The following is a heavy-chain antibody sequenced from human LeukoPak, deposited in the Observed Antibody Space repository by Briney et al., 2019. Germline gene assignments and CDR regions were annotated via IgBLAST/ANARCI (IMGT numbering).Heavy chain of an antibody. V-gene: IGHV3-23*01. J-gene: IGHJ4*02. D-gene: IGHD6-13*01. CDR2: ISGGGGRT. CDR3: TKNQILDDTGSWYAY. CDR1: GFTFSTYA. Sequence: GGSLRLSCGASGFTFSTYAMSWVRQAPGKGLEWVSGISGGGGRTFYAESVKGRFTVSRDNSKNTLYLRMNSLRAEDTAIYYCTKNQILDDTGSWYAYWGQGTLVTVSS.